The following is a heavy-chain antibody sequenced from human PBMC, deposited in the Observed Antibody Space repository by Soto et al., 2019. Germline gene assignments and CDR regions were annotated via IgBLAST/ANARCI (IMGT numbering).Heavy chain of an antibody. Sequence: QVQLVQSGAEVKKPGASVKVSCKASGYTFTSYHITWVRQAPRQGLEWMGWISAYNGNTNSAQKLQGRVTLTTDTSTSTASLGPRIRRCDDTAVYYCARDSPPPRAWGQGTLVTVSS. CDR2: ISAYNGNT. CDR3: ARDSPPPRA. CDR1: GYTFTSYH. V-gene: IGHV1-18*01. J-gene: IGHJ4*02.